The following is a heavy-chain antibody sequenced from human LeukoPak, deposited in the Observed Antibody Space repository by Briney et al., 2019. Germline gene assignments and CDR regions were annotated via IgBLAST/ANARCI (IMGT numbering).Heavy chain of an antibody. Sequence: GESLKISCKGSGYSFTSYWIGWVCQMPGKGLEWMGIIYPGDSDTRYSPSFQGQVTISADKSISTAYLQWSSLKASDTAMYYCARHPFYSNYYYGMDVWGQGTTVTVSS. V-gene: IGHV5-51*01. CDR1: GYSFTSYW. D-gene: IGHD4-4*01. CDR3: ARHPFYSNYYYGMDV. CDR2: IYPGDSDT. J-gene: IGHJ6*02.